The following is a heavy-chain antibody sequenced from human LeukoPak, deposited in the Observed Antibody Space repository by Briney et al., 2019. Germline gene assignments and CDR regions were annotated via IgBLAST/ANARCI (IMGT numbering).Heavy chain of an antibody. V-gene: IGHV3-13*01. D-gene: IGHD3-3*01. CDR2: IGSAGDT. CDR3: AKVDGITIFGVVTH. J-gene: IGHJ4*02. Sequence: PGGSLRLSCAASGFTFSTYDMHWVRQVTGEGLEWVSAIGSAGDTYYPGSVKGRFTISRDNFKNTLYLQMNTLRAEDTAVYYCAKVDGITIFGVVTHWGQGSLVTVSS. CDR1: GFTFSTYD.